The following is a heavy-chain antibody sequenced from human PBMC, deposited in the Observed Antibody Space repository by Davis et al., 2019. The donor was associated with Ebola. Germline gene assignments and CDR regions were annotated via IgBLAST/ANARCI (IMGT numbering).Heavy chain of an antibody. J-gene: IGHJ4*02. Sequence: PGGSLRLSCTASGFTFSNYVITWVRQSPIKGLEWVSSITGSGGTTFYADSVRGRFTLSRVNSKNTVSLHMNSLRAEDTALYYCAKEDYRGDFDSWGQGTLVTVSS. CDR3: AKEDYRGDFDS. CDR2: ITGSGGTT. D-gene: IGHD4-23*01. CDR1: GFTFSNYV. V-gene: IGHV3-23*01.